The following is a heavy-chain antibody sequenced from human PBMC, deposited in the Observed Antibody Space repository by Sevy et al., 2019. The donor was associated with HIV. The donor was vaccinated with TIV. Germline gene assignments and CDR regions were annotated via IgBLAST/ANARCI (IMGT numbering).Heavy chain of an antibody. CDR3: AKVETIFGVAEFDY. CDR1: GFTFSSYA. J-gene: IGHJ4*02. CDR2: ISGSGGST. D-gene: IGHD3-3*01. Sequence: GGSLRLSCAASGFTFSSYAMSWVRQAPGKGLEWVSAISGSGGSTYYADSVKGRFTISRDNSKNTLYLQMNSLRAEDTAIYYCAKVETIFGVAEFDYWGQGTLVTVSS. V-gene: IGHV3-23*01.